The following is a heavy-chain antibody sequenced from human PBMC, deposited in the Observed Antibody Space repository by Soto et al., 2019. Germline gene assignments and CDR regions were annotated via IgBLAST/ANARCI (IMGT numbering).Heavy chain of an antibody. CDR2: IYWDDDK. Sequence: CPTLVEPPQTPPLTRRLSWFSPSTSGVGVGWIRRPPGKALEWLALIYWDDDKRYSPSLESRLTITKDTSKNQVVLTLNNMDPVDTATYFCAHRRVGSSGIFDNWGQGTLVTVSS. CDR3: AHRRVGSSGIFDN. J-gene: IGHJ4*02. V-gene: IGHV2-5*02. CDR1: WFSPSTSGVG. D-gene: IGHD6-13*01.